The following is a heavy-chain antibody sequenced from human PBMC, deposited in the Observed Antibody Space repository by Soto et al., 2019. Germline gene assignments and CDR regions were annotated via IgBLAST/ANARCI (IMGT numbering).Heavy chain of an antibody. CDR1: GFTFSSYA. V-gene: IGHV3-23*01. CDR2: ISAGGGNT. Sequence: EVQLLESGGGLVQPGGSLRLSCAASGFTFSSYAMSWVRQAPGKGLEWVSAISAGGGNTYYRDSVKGRFTISRDNSKNTLYLQMNSLRVEDTAVYFCAQTTPSIHWFDPWGQGTLVTVSS. CDR3: AQTTPSIHWFDP. J-gene: IGHJ5*02. D-gene: IGHD1-1*01.